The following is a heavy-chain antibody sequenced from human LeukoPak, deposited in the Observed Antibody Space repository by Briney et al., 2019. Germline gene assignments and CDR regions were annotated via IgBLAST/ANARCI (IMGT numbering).Heavy chain of an antibody. CDR2: IYYCGST. D-gene: IGHD6-13*01. J-gene: IGHJ5*02. V-gene: IGHV4-59*01. CDR3: ARSESSSWYYWFDP. CDR1: GGSISSYY. Sequence: SETLSLTCTVSGGSISSYYWSWIRQPPGKGLEWIGYIYYCGSTNYNPSLKSRVTISVDTSKNQFSLKLSSVTAADAAVYYCARSESSSWYYWFDPWGQGTLVTVSS.